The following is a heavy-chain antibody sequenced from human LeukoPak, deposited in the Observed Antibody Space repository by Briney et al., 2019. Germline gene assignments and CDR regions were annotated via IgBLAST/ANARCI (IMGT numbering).Heavy chain of an antibody. J-gene: IGHJ4*02. CDR2: LNPNSGDT. D-gene: IGHD5-24*01. CDR1: GYTFTDYY. CDR3: ARGRNIEMTTMSGGSDY. Sequence: ASVKVSCKASGYTFTDYYMHWVRQAPGQGLEWMGWLNPNSGDTNYAQKFQGRVSMTRDTSISTAYMDLSDLRSDDTAVYYCARGRNIEMTTMSGGSDYWGQGTLVTVSS. V-gene: IGHV1-2*02.